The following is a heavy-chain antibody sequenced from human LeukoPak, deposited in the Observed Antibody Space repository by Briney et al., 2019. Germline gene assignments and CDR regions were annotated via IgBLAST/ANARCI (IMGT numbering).Heavy chain of an antibody. V-gene: IGHV3-74*03. J-gene: IGHJ4*02. D-gene: IGHD6-19*01. CDR3: ATTLGSGWKFDY. Sequence: GGSQRLSCEGSGFTFSTSWMHWVRHAPGKGLVWVSRIDSDGSRITYADSVKGRFTISRDNAKNTVYLQMNSLRAEDTAVYYCATTLGSGWKFDYWGQGTLVTVSS. CDR2: IDSDGSRI. CDR1: GFTFSTSW.